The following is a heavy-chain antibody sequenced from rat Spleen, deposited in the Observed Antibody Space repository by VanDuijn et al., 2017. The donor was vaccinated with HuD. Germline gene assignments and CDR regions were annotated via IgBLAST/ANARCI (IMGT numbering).Heavy chain of an antibody. CDR1: GFTFRDYG. V-gene: IGHV5S13*01. D-gene: IGHD1-10*01. CDR3: ARRGYNNQWYFDF. J-gene: IGHJ1*01. CDR2: ISTGGGNT. Sequence: EVQLVESGGGLVQPGRSLKLSCAASGFTFRDYGMAWVRQAPTKGLEWVASISTGGGNTYYPDSVQGRFTISRHNAKSTLYLQMDSLRYEDTATYYCARRGYNNQWYFDFWGPGTMVTVSS.